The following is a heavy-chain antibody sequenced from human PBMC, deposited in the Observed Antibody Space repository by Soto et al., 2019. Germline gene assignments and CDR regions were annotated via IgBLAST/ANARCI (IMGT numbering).Heavy chain of an antibody. CDR2: INAGNGNT. CDR1: GYTFTSYA. J-gene: IGHJ2*01. CDR3: ARVLYYYGSGSWYFDL. Sequence: QVQLVQSGAEVKKPGASVKVSCKASGYTFTSYAMHWVRQAPGQRLEWMGWINAGNGNTKYSQKFQGRVTITRDTSASTAYRELSSLISEDMAVYDYARVLYYYGSGSWYFDLWGRGALLTVSS. V-gene: IGHV1-3*01. D-gene: IGHD3-10*01.